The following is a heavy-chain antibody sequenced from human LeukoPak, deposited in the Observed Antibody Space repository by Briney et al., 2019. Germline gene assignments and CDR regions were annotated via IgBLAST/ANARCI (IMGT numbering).Heavy chain of an antibody. V-gene: IGHV1-69*06. J-gene: IGHJ4*02. CDR3: ARTYCSGGSCYRFPLIFFDY. D-gene: IGHD2-15*01. Sequence: EASVKDSCKASGGTFSSYAISWVRQAPGQGLEWMGGIIPIFGTANYAQKFQGRVTITADKSTSTAYMELSSLRSEDTAVYYCARTYCSGGSCYRFPLIFFDYWGQGTLVTVSS. CDR2: IIPIFGTA. CDR1: GGTFSSYA.